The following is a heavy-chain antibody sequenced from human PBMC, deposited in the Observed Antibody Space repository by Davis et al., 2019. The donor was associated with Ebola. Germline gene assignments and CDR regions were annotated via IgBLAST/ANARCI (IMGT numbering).Heavy chain of an antibody. CDR3: ARGYSGSYYGANWFDP. CDR1: GFTFSYYY. Sequence: GESLKISCAASGFTFSYYYMSWIRRAPGKGLEWVSYISSSSSTIYYADSVKGRFTISRDNAKNSLYLQMNSLRDEDTAVYYCARGYSGSYYGANWFDPWGQGTLVTVSS. D-gene: IGHD1-26*01. V-gene: IGHV3-11*04. CDR2: ISSSSSTI. J-gene: IGHJ5*02.